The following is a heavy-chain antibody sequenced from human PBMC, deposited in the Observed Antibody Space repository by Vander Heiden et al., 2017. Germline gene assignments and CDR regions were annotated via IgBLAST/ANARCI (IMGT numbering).Heavy chain of an antibody. D-gene: IGHD3-10*01. CDR2: IKRAGSEK. J-gene: IGHJ4*02. V-gene: IGHV3-7*01. CDR3: ARARGFDY. Sequence: EVQLVESGGGLVHPGGSLRLSRAAPGFTFSSHCMSWVCQAPGKGMEWVANIKRAGSEKCYVDSVKGRFTISRNNAKNSLYLQMNSLRAEDTAVYYCARARGFDYWGQGTLVTVSS. CDR1: GFTFSSHC.